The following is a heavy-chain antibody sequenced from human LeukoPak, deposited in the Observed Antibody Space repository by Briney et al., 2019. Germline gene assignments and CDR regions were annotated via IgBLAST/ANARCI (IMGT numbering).Heavy chain of an antibody. D-gene: IGHD3-10*01. Sequence: SETLSLTCSVSGGSISIGGYYWSWLRPHPGEGLEWIGYIYYSGITYYNPSLKSRVTISVDTSKKQFSLYLSSVTAADTAVYYCARVFSGEFAYYWGQGTLVTVS. CDR3: ARVFSGEFAYY. V-gene: IGHV4-31*03. CDR2: IYYSGIT. CDR1: GGSISIGGYY. J-gene: IGHJ4*02.